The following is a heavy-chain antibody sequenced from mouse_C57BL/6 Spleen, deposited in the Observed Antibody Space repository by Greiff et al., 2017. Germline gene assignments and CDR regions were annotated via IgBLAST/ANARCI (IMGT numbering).Heavy chain of an antibody. D-gene: IGHD2-1*01. V-gene: IGHV3-1*01. CDR1: GYSITSGYD. Sequence: EVQGVESGPGMVKPSQSLSLTCTVTGYSITSGYDWHWIRHFPGNKLEWMGYISYSGSTNYNPSLKSRISITHDTSKDHFFLKLNSVTTEDTATYYCAREGNYEGYFDVWGTGTTVTVSS. CDR2: ISYSGST. J-gene: IGHJ1*03. CDR3: AREGNYEGYFDV.